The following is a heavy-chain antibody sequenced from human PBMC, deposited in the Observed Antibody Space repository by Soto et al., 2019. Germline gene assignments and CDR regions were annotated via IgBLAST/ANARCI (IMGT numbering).Heavy chain of an antibody. CDR3: ARDQNILTGYGFRVNFDY. CDR2: ISAYNGNT. CDR1: GYTFTSYG. D-gene: IGHD3-9*01. V-gene: IGHV1-18*01. J-gene: IGHJ4*02. Sequence: ASVKVSCKASGYTFTSYGISWVRQAPGQGLEWMGWISAYNGNTNYAQKLQGRVTMTTDTSTSTAYMELRSLRSDDTAVYYCARDQNILTGYGFRVNFDYWGQGTLVTVSS.